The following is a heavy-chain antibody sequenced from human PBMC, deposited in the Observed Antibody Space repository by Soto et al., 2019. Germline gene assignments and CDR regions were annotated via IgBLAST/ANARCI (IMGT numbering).Heavy chain of an antibody. CDR3: AKRGSGSYYIAPNAFDV. D-gene: IGHD3-10*01. Sequence: SETLSLTCAVHGGSLNGYYWTWVRQPPGKGLEWIGEINDSGSSNYDPSLMSRVTISVDTSKSQFSLRLSSVTAADTAIYFCAKRGSGSYYIAPNAFDVWCQGTTVT. J-gene: IGHJ6*02. CDR1: GGSLNGYY. V-gene: IGHV4-34*01. CDR2: INDSGSS.